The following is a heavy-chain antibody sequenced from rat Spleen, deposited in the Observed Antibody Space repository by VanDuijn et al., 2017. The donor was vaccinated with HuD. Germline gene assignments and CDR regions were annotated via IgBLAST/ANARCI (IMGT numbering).Heavy chain of an antibody. CDR3: ARGDYSSPRGGY. D-gene: IGHD1-2*01. V-gene: IGHV5-46*01. J-gene: IGHJ2*01. CDR1: GFTFSSFP. Sequence: EVQLVESGGGLVQPGRSLKLSCAASGFTFSSFPMAWVRQAPKKDLEWVASISSGGGGITYYPDSVKGRFTISRDIANSTLYLRMNSLQTEDTATYYCARGDYSSPRGGYWGQGVMVTVSS. CDR2: ISSGGGGIT.